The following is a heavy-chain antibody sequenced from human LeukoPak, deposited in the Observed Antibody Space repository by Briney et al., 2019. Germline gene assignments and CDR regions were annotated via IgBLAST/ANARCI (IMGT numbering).Heavy chain of an antibody. V-gene: IGHV3-7*01. Sequence: GGSLTLSCAASGFTFSSYWMSWVRQAPGKGLEWVANIKQDGNEKYYVDSVKGRFTISRDNAKNSLYLQMNSLRAEDTAVYYCARPVPSRLGWFDPWGQGTLVTVSS. CDR1: GFTFSSYW. CDR3: ARPVPSRLGWFDP. D-gene: IGHD1-1*01. CDR2: IKQDGNEK. J-gene: IGHJ5*02.